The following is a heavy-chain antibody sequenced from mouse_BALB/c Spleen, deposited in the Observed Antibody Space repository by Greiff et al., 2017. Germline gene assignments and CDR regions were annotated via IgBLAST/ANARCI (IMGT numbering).Heavy chain of an antibody. CDR3: AREGVYYGYVNYDAMDY. V-gene: IGHV1-14*01. D-gene: IGHD1-2*01. CDR2: INPYNDGT. Sequence: VQLQQSGPELVKPGASVKMSCKASGYTFTSYVMHWVKQKPGQGLEWIGYINPYNDGTKYNEKFKGKATLTSDKSSSTAYMELSSLTSEDSAVYYCAREGVYYGYVNYDAMDYWGQGTSVTVSA. CDR1: GYTFTSYV. J-gene: IGHJ4*01.